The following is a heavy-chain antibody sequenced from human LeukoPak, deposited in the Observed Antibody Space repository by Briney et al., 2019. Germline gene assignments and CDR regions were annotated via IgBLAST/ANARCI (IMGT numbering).Heavy chain of an antibody. D-gene: IGHD3-10*01. CDR3: AREGSGSFPDAFDI. Sequence: SETLSLTCTVSGGSISSYYWSWIRQPPGKGLEWIGYISYSGSTKNNPSLKSRVTISVDTFKSQFSLKLTSVTAADTAVYYCAREGSGSFPDAFDIWGQGTMVTVSS. CDR2: ISYSGST. J-gene: IGHJ3*02. V-gene: IGHV4-59*01. CDR1: GGSISSYY.